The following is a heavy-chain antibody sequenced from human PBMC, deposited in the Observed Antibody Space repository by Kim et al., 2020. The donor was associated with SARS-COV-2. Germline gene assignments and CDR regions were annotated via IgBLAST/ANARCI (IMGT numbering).Heavy chain of an antibody. CDR2: MNPNSGNT. D-gene: IGHD5-12*01. Sequence: ASVKVSCKASGYTFTSYDINWVRQATGQGLEWMGWMNPNSGNTGYAQKFQGRVTMTRNTSISTAYMELSSLRSEDTAVYYCARSLEGWLQGENDYWGQGTLVTVSS. CDR3: ARSLEGWLQGENDY. J-gene: IGHJ4*02. CDR1: GYTFTSYD. V-gene: IGHV1-8*01.